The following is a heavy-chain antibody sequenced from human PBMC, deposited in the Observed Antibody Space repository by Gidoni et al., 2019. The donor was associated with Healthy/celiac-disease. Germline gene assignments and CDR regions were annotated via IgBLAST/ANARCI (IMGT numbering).Heavy chain of an antibody. V-gene: IGHV5-10-1*03. CDR3: ARLHYYGSGSAWGREYYFDY. CDR2: IDPSDSYT. D-gene: IGHD3-10*01. Sequence: EVQLVQSGAEVKKPGESLRIACKGSGYSFTSYWISWVRQMPGKGREWMGRIDPSDSYTNYSPSFQGHVTISADKSISTAYLQWSSLKASDTAMYYCARLHYYGSGSAWGREYYFDYWGQGTLVTVSS. CDR1: GYSFTSYW. J-gene: IGHJ4*02.